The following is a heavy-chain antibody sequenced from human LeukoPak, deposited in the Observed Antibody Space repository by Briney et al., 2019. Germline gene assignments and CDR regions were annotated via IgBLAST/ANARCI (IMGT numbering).Heavy chain of an antibody. CDR3: ARAQSYYDSSGPTDY. D-gene: IGHD3-22*01. Sequence: SVKVSCKASGGTFSSYAISWVRQAPGQGLEWMGGIIPIFGTANYAQKFQGRVTITADESTSTAYMELSSLRSEDTAVYYCARAQSYYDSSGPTDYWGQGTLVTVSS. CDR1: GGTFSSYA. V-gene: IGHV1-69*13. J-gene: IGHJ4*02. CDR2: IIPIFGTA.